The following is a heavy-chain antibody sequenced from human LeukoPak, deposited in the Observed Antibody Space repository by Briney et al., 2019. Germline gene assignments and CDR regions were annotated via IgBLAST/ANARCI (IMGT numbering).Heavy chain of an antibody. V-gene: IGHV1-18*01. Sequence: GASVKVSCKASGYTFTSYGISWVRQGPGQGLEWMGWISAYNGNTNYAQKLQGRVTMTTDTSTSTAYMELRSLRSDDTAVYYCARLYTGIAVAGRFYAFDYWGQGTLVTVSS. CDR3: ARLYTGIAVAGRFYAFDY. J-gene: IGHJ4*02. CDR1: GYTFTSYG. CDR2: ISAYNGNT. D-gene: IGHD6-19*01.